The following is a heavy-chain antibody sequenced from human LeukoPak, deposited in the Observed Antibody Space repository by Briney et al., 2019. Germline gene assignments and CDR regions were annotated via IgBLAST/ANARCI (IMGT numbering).Heavy chain of an antibody. Sequence: GGSLRLSCAASGFTFSSYSMNWVRQAPGKGLEWVSYISSSSSTIYYADSVKGRFTISRDNAKNSLYLQMNSLRAEDTAVYYCARYGCSSTSCYWNAFDIWGQGTMVTVSS. CDR1: GFTFSSYS. CDR2: ISSSSSTI. CDR3: ARYGCSSTSCYWNAFDI. D-gene: IGHD2-2*01. J-gene: IGHJ3*02. V-gene: IGHV3-48*04.